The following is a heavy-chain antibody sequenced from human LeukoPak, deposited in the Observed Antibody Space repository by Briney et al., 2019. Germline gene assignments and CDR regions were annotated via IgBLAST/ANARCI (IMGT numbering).Heavy chain of an antibody. J-gene: IGHJ4*02. Sequence: PSETLSLTCTVSGGSISSSSYYWGWIRQPPGKGLEWIGSIYYSGSTYYNPSLKSRVTISVDTSKNQFSLKLSSVTAADTAVYYCARAQSYYYDSSGYYYDYWGQGTLVTVSS. CDR3: ARAQSYYYDSSGYYYDY. CDR2: IYYSGST. D-gene: IGHD3-22*01. V-gene: IGHV4-39*07. CDR1: GGSISSSSYY.